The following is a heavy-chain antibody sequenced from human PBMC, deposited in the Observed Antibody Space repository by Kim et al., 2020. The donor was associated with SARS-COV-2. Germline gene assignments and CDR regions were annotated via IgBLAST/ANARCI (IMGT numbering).Heavy chain of an antibody. CDR3: AKDVGSHGGYDYYYGMDV. D-gene: IGHD5-18*01. V-gene: IGHV3-30*18. CDR1: GFTFSSYG. Sequence: GGSLRLSCAASGFTFSSYGMHWVRQAPGKGLEWVAVISYDGSNKYYADSVKGRFTISRDNSKNTLYLQMNSLRAEDTAVYYCAKDVGSHGGYDYYYGMDVWGQGTTVTVSS. J-gene: IGHJ6*02. CDR2: ISYDGSNK.